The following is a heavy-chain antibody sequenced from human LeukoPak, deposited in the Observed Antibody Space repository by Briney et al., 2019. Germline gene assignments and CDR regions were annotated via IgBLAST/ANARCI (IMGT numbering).Heavy chain of an antibody. D-gene: IGHD3-10*01. Sequence: GGSLRLSCAASGFTFSRYWMSWVRQAPGKGLEWVANIKQDGSEKYYVDSVKGRFTISRDNAKNSLYLQMNSLRAEDTAVYYCARDQNYYGSGSQNYYYYYYMDVWGKGTTVTVSS. J-gene: IGHJ6*03. CDR2: IKQDGSEK. CDR3: ARDQNYYGSGSQNYYYYYYMDV. V-gene: IGHV3-7*01. CDR1: GFTFSRYW.